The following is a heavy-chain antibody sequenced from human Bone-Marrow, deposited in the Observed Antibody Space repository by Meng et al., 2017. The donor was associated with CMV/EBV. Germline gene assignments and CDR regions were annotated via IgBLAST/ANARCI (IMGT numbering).Heavy chain of an antibody. D-gene: IGHD2-2*01. CDR1: GYTLTKYA. CDR3: ARDVVPAADPNNWFDP. V-gene: IGHV7-4-1*01. Sequence: ASVKVSCKASGYTLTKYAMNWVRQAPGQGLEWMGWINTNTGNPTYAQGFTGRFVFSLDTSVSTAYLQICSLKAEDSAVYYCARDVVPAADPNNWFDPWGQGTLVTVSS. CDR2: INTNTGNP. J-gene: IGHJ5*02.